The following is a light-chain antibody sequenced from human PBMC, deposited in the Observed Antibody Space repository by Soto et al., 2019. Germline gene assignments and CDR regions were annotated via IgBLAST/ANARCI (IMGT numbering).Light chain of an antibody. CDR2: DVS. J-gene: IGKJ1*01. CDR3: QQYHGFSRT. Sequence: DMQITQTPSTLSASVGDRVTITCRASQSISDSLACYQQKPGKAPDLLISDVSKLERGVASRFSGSGSGTEFTLTISSMQPDDLATYYCQQYHGFSRTFGQGTKVDIK. CDR1: QSISDS. V-gene: IGKV1-5*01.